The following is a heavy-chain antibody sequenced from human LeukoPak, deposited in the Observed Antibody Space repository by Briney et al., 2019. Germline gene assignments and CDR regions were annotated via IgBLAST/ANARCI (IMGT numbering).Heavy chain of an antibody. J-gene: IGHJ4*02. CDR3: ARVSRYYDSSGYCFDY. CDR2: IIPIFGTA. Sequence: ASVEVSCKASGGTFSSYAISWVRQAPGQGLEWMGGIIPIFGTANYAQKFQGRVTITADESTSTAYMELSSLRSEDTAVYYCARVSRYYDSSGYCFDYWGQGTLVTVSS. V-gene: IGHV1-69*13. CDR1: GGTFSSYA. D-gene: IGHD3-22*01.